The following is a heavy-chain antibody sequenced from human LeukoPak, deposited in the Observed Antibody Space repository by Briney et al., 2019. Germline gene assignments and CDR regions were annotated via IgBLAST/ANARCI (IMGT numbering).Heavy chain of an antibody. CDR3: ARALTGYYYLDY. CDR1: GGSISSGGYY. D-gene: IGHD3-9*01. CDR2: IYYSGST. J-gene: IGHJ4*02. Sequence: PSETLSLTCSVSGGSISSGGYYWNWIRQLPGKGLEWIGYIYYSGSTDYNPSLKSRVTISVDTSKKQFSLSLSSVTAADTAVYYCARALTGYYYLDYWGQGTLVTVSS. V-gene: IGHV4-31*03.